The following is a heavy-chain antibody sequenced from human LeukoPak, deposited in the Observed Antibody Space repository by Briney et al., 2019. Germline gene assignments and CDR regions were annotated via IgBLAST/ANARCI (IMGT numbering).Heavy chain of an antibody. CDR3: APVLRGAAWSLDY. V-gene: IGHV3-23*01. CDR1: GFTFRNYG. CDR2: VSDSGTSA. Sequence: PGGSLRLSCAASGFTFRNYGMSWVRQAPGKGLEWVSVVSDSGTSAYYADSVKGRFTISRDNSKNTLYLQMNSLRAEDTAVYYCAPVLRGAAWSLDYWGQGTLVTVSS. J-gene: IGHJ4*02. D-gene: IGHD2-15*01.